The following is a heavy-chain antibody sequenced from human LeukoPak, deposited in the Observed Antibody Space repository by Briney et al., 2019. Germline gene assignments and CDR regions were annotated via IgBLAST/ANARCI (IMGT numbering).Heavy chain of an antibody. J-gene: IGHJ5*02. D-gene: IGHD1-7*01. CDR1: GGSISSSSYY. V-gene: IGHV4-39*01. CDR3: ARRGYNWNYVDWFDP. Sequence: SETLSLTCTVSGGSISSSSYYWGWIRQPPGKGLEWIGSIYYSGSTYYNPSLKSRVTISVDTSKNQFSLELSSVTAADTAVYYCARRGYNWNYVDWFDPWGQGTLVTVSS. CDR2: IYYSGST.